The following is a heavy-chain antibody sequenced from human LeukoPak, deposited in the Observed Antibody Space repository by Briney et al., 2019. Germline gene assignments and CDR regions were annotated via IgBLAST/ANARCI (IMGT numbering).Heavy chain of an antibody. J-gene: IGHJ4*02. V-gene: IGHV3-15*01. D-gene: IGHD1-26*01. CDR3: TTRGGSFSVFNY. CDR2: IKSKTDGGTT. CDR1: GFTFSSYG. Sequence: PGGSLRLSCAASGFTFSSYGMHWVRQAPGKGLEWVGRIKSKTDGGTTDYAAPVKDRFTISRDDSRKTLDLQMNSLKTEDTAVYYCTTRGGSFSVFNYWGQGTLVTVSS.